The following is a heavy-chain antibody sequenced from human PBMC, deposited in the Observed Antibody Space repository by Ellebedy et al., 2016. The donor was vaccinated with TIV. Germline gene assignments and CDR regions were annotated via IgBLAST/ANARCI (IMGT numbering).Heavy chain of an antibody. Sequence: ASVKVSCKASGYTFTAYHIHWVRQAPGQGLEWMGWIYPYNGDTNYAQKFQGRVTMTRDTSISTAYMELSRLRSDDTAVYYCARYEWLRFFDYWGQGTLVTVSS. J-gene: IGHJ4*02. CDR1: GYTFTAYH. CDR3: ARYEWLRFFDY. D-gene: IGHD5-12*01. CDR2: IYPYNGDT. V-gene: IGHV1-2*02.